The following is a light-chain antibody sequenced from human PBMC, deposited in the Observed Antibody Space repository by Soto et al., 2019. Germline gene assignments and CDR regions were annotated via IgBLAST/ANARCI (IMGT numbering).Light chain of an antibody. CDR1: SANIGAGYH. CDR2: DNN. Sequence: QLVLTQPPSVSGAPGQRVTISCTGSSANIGAGYHVHWYQQLPGTAPKLLIFDNNNRPSGVPDRFSGSKSGTSASLAITGLQAEDEADYYCNSHTANRSLVFGGGTKLTVL. CDR3: NSHTANRSLV. J-gene: IGLJ2*01. V-gene: IGLV1-40*01.